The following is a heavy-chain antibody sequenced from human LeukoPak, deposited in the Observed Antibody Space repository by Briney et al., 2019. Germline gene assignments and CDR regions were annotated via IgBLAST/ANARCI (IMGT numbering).Heavy chain of an antibody. CDR3: ARAFSAYENWPPNWFDP. D-gene: IGHD5-12*01. CDR2: NSGSCGGT. Sequence: PGGSLRLSCAPSGFTFSTLAMIWVRHAPGKAREWVSANSGSCGGTYYTVSVEGRLHISIDNSKNTLYLQMSSLRAEDTAVYYCARAFSAYENWPPNWFDPWGQGTLVTVSS. J-gene: IGHJ5*02. V-gene: IGHV3-23*01. CDR1: GFTFSTLA.